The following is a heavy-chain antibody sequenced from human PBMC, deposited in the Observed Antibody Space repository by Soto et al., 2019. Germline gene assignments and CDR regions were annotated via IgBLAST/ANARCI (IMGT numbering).Heavy chain of an antibody. CDR2: ISGSDGST. D-gene: IGHD3-22*01. CDR1: GFTLSNYG. Sequence: EVQLLESGGGLVQPGGSLRLSCEASGFTLSNYGMNWVRQAPGKGLEWVSGISGSDGSTYYADSVKGRFTISRDNSKNTLYLHMNTLSPEDAAVYYCAKGKYYDWGQGTLVTVSS. V-gene: IGHV3-23*01. J-gene: IGHJ4*02. CDR3: AKGKYYD.